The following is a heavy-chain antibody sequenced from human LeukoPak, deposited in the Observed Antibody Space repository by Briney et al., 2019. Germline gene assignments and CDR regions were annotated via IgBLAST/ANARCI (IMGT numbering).Heavy chain of an antibody. Sequence: ASLKVSCKASRYTFTGYYVHWVRQAPGQGLEWMGRINPNGGGANYAQKFQDRVTLTSDTSITTAFMDLSRLTSDDTAMYYCARGGAATGTLPHFELWGQGTLVTVAS. J-gene: IGHJ4*02. CDR1: RYTFTGYY. CDR2: INPNGGGA. V-gene: IGHV1-2*06. CDR3: ARGGAATGTLPHFEL. D-gene: IGHD6-13*01.